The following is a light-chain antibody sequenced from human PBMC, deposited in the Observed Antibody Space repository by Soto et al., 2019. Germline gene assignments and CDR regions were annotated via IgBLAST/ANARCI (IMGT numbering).Light chain of an antibody. J-gene: IGKJ5*01. V-gene: IGKV4-1*01. Sequence: DIALTQSPDSLALSLGERATMNCKSSQSVLYSSYNKSYLAWYQVKPGRPPKLLFSWASTRESGVPDGFSGSGSGTDFTLTISSLQAEDVAVYYCQQYYSTLITFGQGTRLEIK. CDR1: QSVLYSSYNKSY. CDR3: QQYYSTLIT. CDR2: WAS.